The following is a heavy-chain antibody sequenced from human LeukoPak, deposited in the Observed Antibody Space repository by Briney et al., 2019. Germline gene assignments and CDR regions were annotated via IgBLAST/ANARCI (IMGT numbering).Heavy chain of an antibody. Sequence: ASVKVSCKASGGTFSSYAISWVRQAPGQGLEWMGRIIPIFGIANYAQKFQGRVTITADKSTSTAYMELCSLRSEDTAVYYCARGITSLSGHYYYYGMDVWGQGTTVTVSS. CDR3: ARGITSLSGHYYYYGMDV. J-gene: IGHJ6*02. D-gene: IGHD3-10*01. CDR2: IIPIFGIA. V-gene: IGHV1-69*04. CDR1: GGTFSSYA.